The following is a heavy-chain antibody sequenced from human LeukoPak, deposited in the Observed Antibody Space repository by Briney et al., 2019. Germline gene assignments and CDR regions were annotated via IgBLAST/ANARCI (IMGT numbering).Heavy chain of an antibody. CDR2: ISSNGGST. CDR1: GFTFSSYA. CDR3: ARGGITKFDY. Sequence: PGGSRRLSCAASGFTFSSYAMHWVRQAPGKGLEYVSAISSNGGSTYYANSVKGRFTISRDNSKNTLYLQMGSLRAEDMAVYYCARGGITKFDYWGQGTLVTVSS. J-gene: IGHJ4*02. D-gene: IGHD3-10*01. V-gene: IGHV3-64*01.